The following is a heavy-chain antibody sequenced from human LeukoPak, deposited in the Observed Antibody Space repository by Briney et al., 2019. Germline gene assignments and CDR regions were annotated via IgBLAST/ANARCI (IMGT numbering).Heavy chain of an antibody. J-gene: IGHJ6*03. D-gene: IGHD6-13*01. CDR1: GYSFTSYW. Sequence: GESLKISCKGSGYSFTSYWIGWVRQMPGKGLEWMGIIYPGDSDTRYSPSFQGQVTISADKSISTAYLQWSSLKASDTAMYYCARQKQQLVLDYYYYYMDVWGKGTTVTVSS. V-gene: IGHV5-51*01. CDR3: ARQKQQLVLDYYYYYMDV. CDR2: IYPGDSDT.